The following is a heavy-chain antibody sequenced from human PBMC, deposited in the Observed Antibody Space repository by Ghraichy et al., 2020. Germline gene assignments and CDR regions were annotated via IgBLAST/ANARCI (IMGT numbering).Heavy chain of an antibody. D-gene: IGHD3-9*01. CDR3: ARAPAPVRYFDWLLTYYFDY. V-gene: IGHV4-61*01. J-gene: IGHJ4*02. Sequence: SETLSLTCTVSGGSVSSGSYYWSWIRQPPGKGLEWIGYIYYSGSTNYNPSLKSRVTISVDTSKNQFSLKLSSVTAADTAVYYCARAPAPVRYFDWLLTYYFDYWGQGTLVTVSS. CDR1: GGSVSSGSYY. CDR2: IYYSGST.